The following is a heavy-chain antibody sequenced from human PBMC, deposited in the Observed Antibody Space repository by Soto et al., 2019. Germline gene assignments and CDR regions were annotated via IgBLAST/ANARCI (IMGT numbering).Heavy chain of an antibody. J-gene: IGHJ6*02. V-gene: IGHV4-30-4*01. Sequence: SETLSLTCTVSGGSISSGEYYWTWIRQPPGKGLEGIGYISYSGSTHYSPSLKSRVSITVDTSTNHFSLNLASVSAEDTAVYYCARTSLTIFGPSNDYYGMCVCGLGTTVIVSS. D-gene: IGHD3-3*01. CDR3: ARTSLTIFGPSNDYYGMCV. CDR2: ISYSGST. CDR1: GGSISSGEYY.